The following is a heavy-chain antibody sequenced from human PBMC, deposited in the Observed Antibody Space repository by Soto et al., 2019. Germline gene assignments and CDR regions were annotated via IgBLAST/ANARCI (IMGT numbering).Heavy chain of an antibody. CDR3: ARKYNWNWFDP. Sequence: QITLKESGPTLVKPTQTLTLTCTFSGFSLSTSGVGVGWIRQPPGKALEWLALIYWDDDKRYSPSLKSRLTITQDTSKNQVVLTMTNMDPVDTATYYCARKYNWNWFDPWGQGTLVTVSS. CDR2: IYWDDDK. V-gene: IGHV2-5*02. J-gene: IGHJ5*02. D-gene: IGHD1-20*01. CDR1: GFSLSTSGVG.